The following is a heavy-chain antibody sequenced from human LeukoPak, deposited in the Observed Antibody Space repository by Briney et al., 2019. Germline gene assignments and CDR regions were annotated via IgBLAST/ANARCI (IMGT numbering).Heavy chain of an antibody. CDR2: IYYSGST. CDR1: GGSISNGDYY. J-gene: IGHJ2*01. V-gene: IGHV4-30-4*01. D-gene: IGHD3-9*01. Sequence: SETLSLTCTVSGGSISNGDYYWSWIRQPPGKGLEWIGYIYYSGSTYYNPSLKSRVTISVDTSKNQFSLKLSSVTAADTAVYYCARALTTPLGGYFDLWGRGTLVTVSS. CDR3: ARALTTPLGGYFDL.